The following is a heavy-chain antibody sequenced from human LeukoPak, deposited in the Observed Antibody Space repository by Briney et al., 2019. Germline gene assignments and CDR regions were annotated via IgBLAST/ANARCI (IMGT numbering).Heavy chain of an antibody. CDR1: GFTFSSYA. D-gene: IGHD3-22*01. J-gene: IGHJ4*02. Sequence: PGGSLRLSCAASGFTFSSYAMGWVRQAPGKGLERVSAITGSGGITYYADSVKGRFTISRDNSKNTLYVQMNSLRAEDTAVYYCAKAYYYDSSGYYDYWGQGTLVTVSS. CDR2: ITGSGGIT. CDR3: AKAYYYDSSGYYDY. V-gene: IGHV3-23*01.